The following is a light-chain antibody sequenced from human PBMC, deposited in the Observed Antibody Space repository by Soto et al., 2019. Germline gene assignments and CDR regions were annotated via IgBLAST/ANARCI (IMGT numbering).Light chain of an antibody. Sequence: EIVMTQSPATLSVSPGERATLSCRASQSVSSYLAWYQQKPGQAPRLLIYGASSRATGIPARFSGSGSGTDFTLTISSLEPEDFAVYYCQQRSNPITFGQGTRLEIK. CDR1: QSVSSY. CDR2: GAS. J-gene: IGKJ5*01. CDR3: QQRSNPIT. V-gene: IGKV3-11*01.